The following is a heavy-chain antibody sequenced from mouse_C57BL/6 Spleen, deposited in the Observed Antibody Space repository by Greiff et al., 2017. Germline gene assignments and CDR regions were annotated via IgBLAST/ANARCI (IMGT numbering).Heavy chain of an antibody. J-gene: IGHJ3*01. Sequence: QVQLQQPGAELVMPGASVKLSCKASGYTFTSYWMHWVKQRPGQGLEWIGEIDPSDSYTNYNQKFKGKSTLTVDKSSSTAYMQLSSLTSEESAVYYCLQFADWGQGTLVTVSA. V-gene: IGHV1-69*01. CDR1: GYTFTSYW. CDR3: LQFAD. CDR2: IDPSDSYT.